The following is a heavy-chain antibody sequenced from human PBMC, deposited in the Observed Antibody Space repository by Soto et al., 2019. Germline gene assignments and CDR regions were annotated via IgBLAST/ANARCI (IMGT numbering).Heavy chain of an antibody. CDR3: ARDSTVTTDFDY. V-gene: IGHV3-30-3*01. D-gene: IGHD4-17*01. CDR1: GFTFSSYA. J-gene: IGHJ4*02. Sequence: QVQLVESGGGVVQPGRSLRLSCAASGFTFSSYAMHWVRQAPGKGLEWVAVISYDGSNKYYADSVKGRFTISRDNSKNTLYLQMNSLRAEDTAVYYCARDSTVTTDFDYWGQGTLVTVSS. CDR2: ISYDGSNK.